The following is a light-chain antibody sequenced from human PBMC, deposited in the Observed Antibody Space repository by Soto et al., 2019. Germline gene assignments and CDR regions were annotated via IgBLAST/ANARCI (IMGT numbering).Light chain of an antibody. CDR3: QQFSSYST. V-gene: IGKV1-5*01. Sequence: DIQMTQSPSTLSASVGDRVTITCRASQGIDNWLAWYQQKPGKAPKLLIYAASTLETGVPSRFSGSGSGTEFTLTIKSLKPDDFATYYCQQFSSYSTFGQGTKVEIK. J-gene: IGKJ1*01. CDR2: AAS. CDR1: QGIDNW.